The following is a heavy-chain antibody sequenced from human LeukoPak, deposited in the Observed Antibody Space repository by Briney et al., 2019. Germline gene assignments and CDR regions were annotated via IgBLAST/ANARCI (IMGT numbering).Heavy chain of an antibody. D-gene: IGHD3-22*01. Sequence: SETLSLTCTVSGGSISSYYWGWIRQPPGKGLEWIGSIYYSGSTYYNPSLKSRVTISVDTSKNQFSLKLSSVTAADTAVYYCARDGEYYYDSSGYCFDYWGQGTLVTVSS. CDR1: GGSISSYY. V-gene: IGHV4-39*07. CDR2: IYYSGST. J-gene: IGHJ4*02. CDR3: ARDGEYYYDSSGYCFDY.